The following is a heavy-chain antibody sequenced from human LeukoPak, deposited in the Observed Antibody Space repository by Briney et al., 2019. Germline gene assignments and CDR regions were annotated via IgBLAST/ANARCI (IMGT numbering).Heavy chain of an antibody. CDR1: GFTFSGYA. J-gene: IGHJ3*02. D-gene: IGHD3-22*01. V-gene: IGHV4-59*08. CDR2: IYYSGST. CDR3: AKAVVVSTTRLGPFDT. Sequence: GSLRLSCAASGFTFSGYAMSWVRQAPGKGLEWIGYIYYSGSTNYNPSLKSRVTISVDTSKNQFSLKLSSVTAADMAVYYCAKAVVVSTTRLGPFDTWGQGTMVTVSS.